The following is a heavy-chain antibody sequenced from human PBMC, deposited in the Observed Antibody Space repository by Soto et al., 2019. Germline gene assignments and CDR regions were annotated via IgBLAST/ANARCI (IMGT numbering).Heavy chain of an antibody. Sequence: QVQLQQWGAGLLKPSETLSLTCAVYGGSFSGYYWSWIRQPPGKGLEWIGEINHSGSTNYNPSLKSRVTISIDPSKNQFSLELSSVTAADTAVYYCARAPVTMIAREVGRWFDPWGQGTLVTVSS. CDR1: GGSFSGYY. D-gene: IGHD3-22*01. CDR3: ARAPVTMIAREVGRWFDP. J-gene: IGHJ5*02. CDR2: INHSGST. V-gene: IGHV4-34*01.